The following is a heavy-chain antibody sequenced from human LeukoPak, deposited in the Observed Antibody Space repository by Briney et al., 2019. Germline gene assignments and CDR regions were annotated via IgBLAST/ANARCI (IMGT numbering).Heavy chain of an antibody. V-gene: IGHV4-59*08. CDR3: ARSGSGVAGPFDY. D-gene: IGHD3-10*01. Sequence: SETLSLTCTVSGGSISSYYWSRIRQPPGKGLEWIGYIYYSGSTNYNPSLKSRVTISVDTSKNQFSLKLSSVTAADTAVYYCARSGSGVAGPFDYWGQGTLVTVSS. CDR1: GGSISSYY. J-gene: IGHJ4*02. CDR2: IYYSGST.